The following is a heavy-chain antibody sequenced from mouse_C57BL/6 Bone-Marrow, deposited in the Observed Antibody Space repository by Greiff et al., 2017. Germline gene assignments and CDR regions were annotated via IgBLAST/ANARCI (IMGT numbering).Heavy chain of an antibody. Sequence: VQLVESGSELRSPGSSVKLSCKDFDSEVFPIAYMSWVRQKPGHGFEWIGGILPSIGRTIYGEKFEDKATLDADTLSNTAYLELNSLTSEDSAIYYCASIYYGSSSYWYFDVWGTGTTVTVSS. CDR3: ASIYYGSSSYWYFDV. J-gene: IGHJ1*03. CDR1: DSEVFPIAY. D-gene: IGHD1-1*01. CDR2: ILPSIGRT. V-gene: IGHV15-2*01.